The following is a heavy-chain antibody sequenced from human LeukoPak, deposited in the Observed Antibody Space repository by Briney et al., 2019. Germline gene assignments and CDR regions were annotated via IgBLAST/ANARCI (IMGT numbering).Heavy chain of an antibody. CDR3: ASDSSGWYYFDH. V-gene: IGHV3-21*01. CDR2: ISSSSSYI. D-gene: IGHD6-19*01. J-gene: IGHJ4*02. CDR1: GFTFSSYS. Sequence: GGSLRLSCAASGFTFSSYSMSWVRQAPGKGLEWVSSISSSSSYIYYADSVKGRFTISRDNAKNSLYLQMNSLRAEDTAVYYCASDSSGWYYFDHWGQGTLVTVSS.